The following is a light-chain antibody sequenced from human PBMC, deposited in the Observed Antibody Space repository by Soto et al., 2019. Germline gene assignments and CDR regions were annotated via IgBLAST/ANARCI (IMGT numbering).Light chain of an antibody. CDR1: QSISSY. Sequence: DIQMTQSPSSLSASEGDRVTITCRASQSISSYLNWYQQKPGKAPRLLIYAASSLQSGVPSRFSGSGSGTDFTLTISSLQPDDFATYYCQQSYTTPPTFGQGTKVEIK. V-gene: IGKV1-39*01. CDR2: AAS. CDR3: QQSYTTPPT. J-gene: IGKJ1*01.